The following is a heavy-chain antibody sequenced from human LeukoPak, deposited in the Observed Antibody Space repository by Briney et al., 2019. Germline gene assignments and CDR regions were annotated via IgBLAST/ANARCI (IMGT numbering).Heavy chain of an antibody. CDR1: GFTFSSYS. CDR3: AKSEKLTPGFDY. CDR2: ISSSSSYI. J-gene: IGHJ4*02. V-gene: IGHV3-21*04. Sequence: PGGSLRLSCAASGFTFSSYSTNWVRQAPGKGLEWVSSISSSSSYIYYADSVKGRFTISRDNSKNTLYLQMNSLRAEDTAVYYCAKSEKLTPGFDYWGQGTLVTVSP. D-gene: IGHD4-23*01.